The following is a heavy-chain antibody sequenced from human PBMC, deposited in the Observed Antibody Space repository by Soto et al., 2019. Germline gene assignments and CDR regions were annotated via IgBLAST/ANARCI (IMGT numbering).Heavy chain of an antibody. CDR1: GGSISSTSYY. D-gene: IGHD3-22*01. Sequence: QLQLQESGPGLVKPSETLSLTCSVSGGSISSTSYYWGWIRQPPGKGLEWIGSIYYSGNIYHNPYLKSRISTSVDTSKNQFSLKLNSVTAADTALYYCARLLYDRSGYYYFDYWGRGTLVTVSS. CDR3: ARLLYDRSGYYYFDY. V-gene: IGHV4-39*01. CDR2: IYYSGNI. J-gene: IGHJ4*02.